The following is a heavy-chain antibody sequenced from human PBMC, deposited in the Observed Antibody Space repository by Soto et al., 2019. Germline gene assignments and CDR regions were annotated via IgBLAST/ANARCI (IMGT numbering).Heavy chain of an antibody. CDR2: IYYSGST. D-gene: IGHD6-13*01. V-gene: IGHV4-39*01. CDR1: GGSISSSSYY. CDR3: ARQNNSWLVPFDY. Sequence: TSETLSLTCTFSGGSISSSSYYWGWIRQPPGKGLEWIGSIYYSGSTYYNPSLKSRVTISVDTSKNQFSLKLGSVTAADTSVYYCARQNNSWLVPFDYWGQGTLVTVSS. J-gene: IGHJ4*02.